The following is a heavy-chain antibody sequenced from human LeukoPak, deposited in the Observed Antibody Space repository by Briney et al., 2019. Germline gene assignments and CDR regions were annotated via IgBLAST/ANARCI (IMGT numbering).Heavy chain of an antibody. CDR2: IIPIFGTA. CDR3: ARGARSGFTNWFDP. D-gene: IGHD5-12*01. Sequence: ASVKVSCKASGCTFSSYAISWVRQAPGQGLEWIGGIIPIFGTANYAQKFQGRVTITADESTSTAYMELSSLRSEDTAVYYCARGARSGFTNWFDPWGQGTLVTVSS. CDR1: GCTFSSYA. J-gene: IGHJ5*02. V-gene: IGHV1-69*13.